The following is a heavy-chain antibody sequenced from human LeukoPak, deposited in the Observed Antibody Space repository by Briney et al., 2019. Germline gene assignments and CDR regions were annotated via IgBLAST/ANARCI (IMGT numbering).Heavy chain of an antibody. V-gene: IGHV3-13*01. CDR1: GFTFSSYD. Sequence: GGSLRLSCAASGFTFSSYDMHWVRQATGKGLEWVSAIGTAGDTYYPGSVKGRFTISRENAKNSLYLQMNSLRAGDTAVYYCARGPSWSSGWYYYYGMDVWGQGTTVTVSS. D-gene: IGHD6-19*01. CDR3: ARGPSWSSGWYYYYGMDV. J-gene: IGHJ6*02. CDR2: IGTAGDT.